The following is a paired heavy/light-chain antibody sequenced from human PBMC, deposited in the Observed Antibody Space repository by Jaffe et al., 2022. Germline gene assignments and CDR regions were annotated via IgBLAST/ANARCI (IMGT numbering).Heavy chain of an antibody. CDR2: IDWDDDK. V-gene: IGHV2-70*20. J-gene: IGHJ3*02. CDR3: ARSQYYYDSSGYYRHDAFDI. Sequence: QVTLRESGPALVKPTQTLTLTCTFSGFSLSTSGMCVSWVRQPPGKALEWLALIDWDDDKYYSTSLKTRLTISKDTSKNQVVLTMTNMDPVDTATYYCARSQYYYDSSGYYRHDAFDIWGQGTMVTVSS. CDR1: GFSLSTSGMC. D-gene: IGHD3-22*01.
Light chain of an antibody. CDR3: HQSSSLDT. Sequence: EIVLTQSPDFQSVTPKEKVTITCRASQSIGSSLHWYQQKPDQSPKLLIKYASQSFSGVPSRFSGSGSGTDFTLTINSLEAEDAATYYCHQSSSLDTFGQGTKLEIK. CDR1: QSIGSS. CDR2: YAS. V-gene: IGKV6-21*01. J-gene: IGKJ2*01.